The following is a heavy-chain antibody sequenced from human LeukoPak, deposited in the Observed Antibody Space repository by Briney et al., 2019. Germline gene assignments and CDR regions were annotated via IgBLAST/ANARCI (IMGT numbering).Heavy chain of an antibody. Sequence: SETLSLTCTVSGDSISTYYWNWIRQPPGEGLEWIGYINYSGSTNYNPSLKSRVIMSVDTSKNQFSLQLSSLTAADTAVYYGARGPYSYGSGIRLDVWGTGTTVTVSS. J-gene: IGHJ6*04. D-gene: IGHD3-10*01. CDR2: INYSGST. V-gene: IGHV4-59*01. CDR3: ARGPYSYGSGIRLDV. CDR1: GDSISTYY.